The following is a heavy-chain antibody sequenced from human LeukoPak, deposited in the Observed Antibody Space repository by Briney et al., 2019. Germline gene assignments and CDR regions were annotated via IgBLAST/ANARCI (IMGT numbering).Heavy chain of an antibody. CDR1: GGTFSSYA. CDR2: IIPIFGTA. CDR3: ARDPKQWLVPYSYYYGMDV. Sequence: SVKVSCKASGGTFSSYAISWVRQAPGQGLEWMGGIIPIFGTANYAQKFQGRVTITADKPTSTAYMELSSLRSEDTAVYYCARDPKQWLVPYSYYYGMDVWGQGTTVTVSS. J-gene: IGHJ6*02. V-gene: IGHV1-69*06. D-gene: IGHD6-19*01.